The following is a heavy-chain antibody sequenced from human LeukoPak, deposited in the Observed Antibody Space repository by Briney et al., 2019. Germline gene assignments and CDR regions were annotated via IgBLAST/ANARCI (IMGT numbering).Heavy chain of an antibody. V-gene: IGHV3-23*01. CDR1: GFTFRSYW. J-gene: IGHJ4*02. CDR2: ISGSGGST. Sequence: PGGSLRLSCAASGFTFRSYWMSWVRQAPGKGLEWVSAISGSGGSTYYADSVKGRFTISRDNSKNTLYLQMNSLRAEDTAVYYCAPVAEGRSSGWYVYWGQGTLVTVSS. D-gene: IGHD6-19*01. CDR3: APVAEGRSSGWYVY.